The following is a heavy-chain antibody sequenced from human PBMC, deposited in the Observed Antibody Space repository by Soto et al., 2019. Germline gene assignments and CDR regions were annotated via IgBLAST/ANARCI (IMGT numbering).Heavy chain of an antibody. Sequence: SQTLSLTCTISGDSVSGNSVAWNWIRQSPSRGLGWLGRTYYRSKWCNDYAVSVKSRITINPDTSKNQFSLLLSSVTPEDTAVYYCARDTGLGYFGYWGQGTLVTVSP. CDR1: GDSVSGNSVA. D-gene: IGHD4-17*01. CDR3: ARDTGLGYFGY. V-gene: IGHV6-1*01. CDR2: TYYRSKWCN. J-gene: IGHJ4*02.